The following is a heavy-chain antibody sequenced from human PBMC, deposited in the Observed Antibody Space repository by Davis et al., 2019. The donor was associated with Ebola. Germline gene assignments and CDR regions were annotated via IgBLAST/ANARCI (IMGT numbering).Heavy chain of an antibody. J-gene: IGHJ6*02. Sequence: PSETLSLTCTVSGGSISSSSYYWGWIRQPTGKGLEWIGSIYYSGSTYYNPSLKSRVTISVDTSKNQFSLKLSSVTAADTAVYYCAREYYDFWSGYYPTYYYYGMDVWGQGTTVTVSS. V-gene: IGHV4-39*07. D-gene: IGHD3-3*01. CDR3: AREYYDFWSGYYPTYYYYGMDV. CDR2: IYYSGST. CDR1: GGSISSSSYY.